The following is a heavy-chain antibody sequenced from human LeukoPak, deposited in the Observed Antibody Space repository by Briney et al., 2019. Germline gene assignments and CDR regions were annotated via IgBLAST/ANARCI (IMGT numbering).Heavy chain of an antibody. V-gene: IGHV1-69*04. CDR1: GGTFSSYA. D-gene: IGHD2-15*01. CDR2: IIPIFGIA. J-gene: IGHJ4*02. CDR3: ARGGVEFDY. Sequence: SVKVSCKASGGTFSSYAISWVRQAPGQGLEWMGRIIPIFGIANYAQKFQGRVTITADKSTSTAYMELSNLRSEDTAVYYCARGGVEFDYWGQGTLVTVSS.